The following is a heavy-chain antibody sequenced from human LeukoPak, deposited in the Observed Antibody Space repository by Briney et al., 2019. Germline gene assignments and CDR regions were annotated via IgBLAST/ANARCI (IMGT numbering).Heavy chain of an antibody. D-gene: IGHD3-10*01. J-gene: IGHJ6*03. CDR1: GYTFTSYA. Sequence: VASVKVSCKASGYTFTSYAMNWVRQAPGQGLEWMGWINPNSGGTNYAQKFQGRVTMTRDTSISTAYMELSRLRSDDTAVYYCARAVDYYGSGSYWDYYYYMDVWGKGTTVTVSS. V-gene: IGHV1-2*02. CDR2: INPNSGGT. CDR3: ARAVDYYGSGSYWDYYYYMDV.